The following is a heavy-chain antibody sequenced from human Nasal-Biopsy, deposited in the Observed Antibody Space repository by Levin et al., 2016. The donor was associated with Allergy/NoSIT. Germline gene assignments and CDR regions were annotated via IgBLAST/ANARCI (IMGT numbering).Heavy chain of an antibody. CDR3: ARARVMQQLSRLGRNRYNFYYSYMDV. Sequence: SETLSLTCAISGDSVSSISAAWNWIRQSPGRGLEWLGRIYYRSTWNADYGVSVKSRVSIKVDTSMNQFSLQLNSVTPEDTAVYFCARARVMQQLSRLGRNRYNFYYSYMDVWGKGTAVTVSS. V-gene: IGHV6-1*01. CDR1: GDSVSSISAA. D-gene: IGHD6-13*01. CDR2: IYYRSTWNA. J-gene: IGHJ6*03.